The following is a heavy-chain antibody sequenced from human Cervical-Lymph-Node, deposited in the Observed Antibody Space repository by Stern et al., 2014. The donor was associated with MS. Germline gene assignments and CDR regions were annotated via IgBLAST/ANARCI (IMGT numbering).Heavy chain of an antibody. CDR2: INPNSGGT. Sequence: QVQLGQSGAEVKKPGASVKVSCKASAYTITDYYTHWVRQAPGHGLAWLGWINPNSGGTYSAQKFQGRLTMTRDTSISTAYMELSSLRSDDTAVYYCARGGGYSYSTLDYWGQGTQVTVSS. V-gene: IGHV1-2*02. CDR1: AYTITDYY. D-gene: IGHD3-10*01. J-gene: IGHJ4*02. CDR3: ARGGGYSYSTLDY.